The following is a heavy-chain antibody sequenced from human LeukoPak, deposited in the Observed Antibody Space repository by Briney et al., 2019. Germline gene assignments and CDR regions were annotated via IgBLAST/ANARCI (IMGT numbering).Heavy chain of an antibody. J-gene: IGHJ4*02. V-gene: IGHV4-39*01. CDR2: IHYDGNT. CDR3: ARHSLNNYGSYY. CDR1: GGSISSSTYS. Sequence: SETLSLTCTVSGGSISSSTYSWTWIRQPPGKGLEWIGSIHYDGNTYYKPSLKSRVTISVDTSKIQFSLRLSSATAADMATYYCARHSLNNYGSYYWGQGALVTVSS. D-gene: IGHD5-24*01.